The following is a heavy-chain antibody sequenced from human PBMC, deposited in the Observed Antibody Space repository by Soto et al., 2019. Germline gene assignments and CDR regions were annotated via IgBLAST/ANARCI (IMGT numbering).Heavy chain of an antibody. V-gene: IGHV3-23*01. J-gene: IGHJ6*02. CDR2: ISGASGRS. Sequence: PGGSLRLSCADSGFTFANYGMNWVRQAPGEGPEWVSGISGASGRSYYAASVKGRFTIARDNSGNKLYLQMNSLRAEDSAVYYCTKVRYCSSGTCYLSGLDVWGQGTTVTVSS. D-gene: IGHD2-2*01. CDR3: TKVRYCSSGTCYLSGLDV. CDR1: GFTFANYG.